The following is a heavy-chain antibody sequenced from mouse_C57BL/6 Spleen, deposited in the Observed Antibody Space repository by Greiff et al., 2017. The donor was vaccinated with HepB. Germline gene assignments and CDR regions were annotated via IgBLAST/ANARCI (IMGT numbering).Heavy chain of an antibody. CDR3: TRDGHYYGSIYAMDY. CDR2: ISSGGDYI. J-gene: IGHJ4*01. Sequence: EVQLQESGEGLVKPGGSLKLSCAASGFTFSSYAMSWVRQTPEKRLEWVAYISSGGDYIYYADTVKGRFTISRDNARNTLYLQMSSLKSEDTAMYYCTRDGHYYGSIYAMDYWGQGTSVTVSS. V-gene: IGHV5-9-1*02. CDR1: GFTFSSYA. D-gene: IGHD1-1*01.